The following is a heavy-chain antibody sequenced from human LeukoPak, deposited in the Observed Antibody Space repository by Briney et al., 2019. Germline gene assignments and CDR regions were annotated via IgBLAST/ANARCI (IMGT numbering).Heavy chain of an antibody. CDR3: ARLSASQMAYEYFDL. CDR1: GFTFSDYY. CDR2: ISSSGSTI. V-gene: IGHV3-11*01. D-gene: IGHD2-21*01. Sequence: KPGGSLRLSCAASGFTFSDYYMSWIRQAPGKGLEWVSYISSSGSTIYYADSVKGRFTISRDNAKNSLHLQMNSLRAEDTAVYYCARLSASQMAYEYFDLWGRGTLVTVSS. J-gene: IGHJ2*01.